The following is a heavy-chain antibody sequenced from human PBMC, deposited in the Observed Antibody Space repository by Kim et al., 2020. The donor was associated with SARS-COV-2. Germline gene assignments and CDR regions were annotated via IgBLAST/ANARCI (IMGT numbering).Heavy chain of an antibody. CDR3: ARDLPYGSGSSLGDAFDI. J-gene: IGHJ3*02. V-gene: IGHV1-69*01. Sequence: QGRVTITADESTSTAYMELSSLRSEDTAVYYCARDLPYGSGSSLGDAFDIWGQGTMVTVSS. D-gene: IGHD3-10*01.